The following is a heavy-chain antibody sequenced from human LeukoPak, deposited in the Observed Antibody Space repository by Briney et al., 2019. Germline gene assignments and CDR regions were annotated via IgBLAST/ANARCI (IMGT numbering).Heavy chain of an antibody. Sequence: GASVKVSCKASGYTFTSYYMHWVRQAPGQGLEWMGIINPSGGSTIYAQKFQGRVTMTADTSTDTVYMELSSLRSEDTAVYYCARYGHSPFFDYWGQGTLVIVSS. V-gene: IGHV1-46*01. CDR1: GYTFTSYY. CDR2: INPSGGST. J-gene: IGHJ4*02. CDR3: ARYGHSPFFDY. D-gene: IGHD4-17*01.